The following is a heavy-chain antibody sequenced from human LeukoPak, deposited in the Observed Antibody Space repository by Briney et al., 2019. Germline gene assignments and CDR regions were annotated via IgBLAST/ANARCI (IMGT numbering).Heavy chain of an antibody. CDR1: GGSISSYY. J-gene: IGHJ6*02. CDR2: IYYSGST. Sequence: SETLSLTCTVSGGSISSYYWSWIRQPPGKGLEWIGYIYYSGSTNYNPSLKSRVTISVDTSKNQFSLKLSSVTAADTAVYYCARDQVSYDPSYYYYYGMDVWGQGTTVTVSS. D-gene: IGHD5-12*01. V-gene: IGHV4-59*12. CDR3: ARDQVSYDPSYYYYYGMDV.